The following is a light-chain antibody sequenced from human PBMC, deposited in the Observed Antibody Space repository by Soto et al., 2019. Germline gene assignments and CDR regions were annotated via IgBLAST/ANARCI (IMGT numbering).Light chain of an antibody. CDR2: QVY. Sequence: QSVLTQPASVSGSLGQSITISCTGTSSDVGGYNYVSWYQHHPGKAPKLIIYQVYSRPSGVSNRFSGSKFGNTASLSISGLQADDEAVYYCSSYTRTTTFVVFGGGTKLTVL. J-gene: IGLJ3*02. V-gene: IGLV2-14*01. CDR1: SSDVGGYNY. CDR3: SSYTRTTTFVV.